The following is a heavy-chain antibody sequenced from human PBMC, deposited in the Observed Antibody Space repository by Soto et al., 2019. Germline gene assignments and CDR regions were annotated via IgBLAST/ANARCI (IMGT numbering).Heavy chain of an antibody. J-gene: IGHJ3*02. V-gene: IGHV3-23*01. CDR1: GFTFSSYA. D-gene: IGHD3-22*01. CDR3: AKDDFKGRTSGYYYRSDAFDI. Sequence: GGSLRLSCAASGFTFSSYAMSWVRQAPGKGLEWVSAISGSGGSTYYADSVKGRFTISRDNSKNTLYLQMNSLRAEDTAVYYCAKDDFKGRTSGYYYRSDAFDIWGQGTMVTVSS. CDR2: ISGSGGST.